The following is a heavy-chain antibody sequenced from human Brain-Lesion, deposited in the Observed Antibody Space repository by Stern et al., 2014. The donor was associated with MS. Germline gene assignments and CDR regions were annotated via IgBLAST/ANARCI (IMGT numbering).Heavy chain of an antibody. D-gene: IGHD4-11*01. V-gene: IGHV4-30-4*01. CDR2: ITYSGTT. CDR3: ARSTVSAEYYFDY. Sequence: DQLVESGPGLVKPSQTLSLTCTVSGGSINSGDYHWTWIRQPPGKGLEGIGFITYSGTTYYKPSLQRRLTISVDTSKNQFSLKLRSVTAGDTAVYYCARSTVSAEYYFDYWGQGTLVTVSS. J-gene: IGHJ4*02. CDR1: GGSINSGDYH.